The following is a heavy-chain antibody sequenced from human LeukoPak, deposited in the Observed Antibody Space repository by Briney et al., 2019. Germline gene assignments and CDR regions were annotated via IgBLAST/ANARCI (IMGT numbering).Heavy chain of an antibody. V-gene: IGHV3-23*01. D-gene: IGHD3-10*01. J-gene: IGHJ3*02. CDR1: GFTFGSYA. CDR2: ISGSGGST. CDR3: AKRITMVRGVIPDAFDI. Sequence: PGGSLRLSCAASGFTFGSYAMSWVRQAPGKGLEWVSAISGSGGSTYYADSVKGRFTISRDNSKNTLYLQMNSLRAEDTAVYYCAKRITMVRGVIPDAFDIWGQGTMVTVSS.